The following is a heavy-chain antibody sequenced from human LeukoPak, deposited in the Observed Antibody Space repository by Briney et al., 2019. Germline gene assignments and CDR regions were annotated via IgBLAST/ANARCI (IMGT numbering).Heavy chain of an antibody. D-gene: IGHD3-3*01. CDR2: MNPNSGNT. V-gene: IGHV1-8*03. Sequence: VASVKVSCKASGYSFTGYDINWVRQATGQGLEWMGWMNPNSGNTGYAQKFQGRVTITRNTSISTAYMELSSLRSEDTAVYYCARVVTIFKGPSYYYYYYYMDVWGKGTTVTVSS. CDR3: ARVVTIFKGPSYYYYYYYMDV. J-gene: IGHJ6*03. CDR1: GYSFTGYD.